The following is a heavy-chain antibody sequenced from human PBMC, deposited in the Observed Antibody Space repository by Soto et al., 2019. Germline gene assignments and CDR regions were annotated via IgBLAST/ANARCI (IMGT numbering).Heavy chain of an antibody. CDR1: GFTYSSYG. Sequence: QVQLVESGGGVVQPGRSLRLSCAASGFTYSSYGMHWVRQAPGKGLEWVAVISYDGSNKYYADSVKGRFTISRDNSKNTLYLQMNSLRAEDTAVYYCAKSGAGTRSVGIYFDYWGQGTLVTVSS. D-gene: IGHD3-10*01. CDR3: AKSGAGTRSVGIYFDY. V-gene: IGHV3-30*18. CDR2: ISYDGSNK. J-gene: IGHJ4*02.